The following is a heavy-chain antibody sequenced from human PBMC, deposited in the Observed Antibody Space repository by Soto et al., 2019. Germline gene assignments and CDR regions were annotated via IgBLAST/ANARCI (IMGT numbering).Heavy chain of an antibody. D-gene: IGHD1-1*01. CDR2: IYYSGST. CDR3: ARGGERPLHPFDY. J-gene: IGHJ4*02. V-gene: IGHV4-59*01. CDR1: GGSISSYY. Sequence: SSETLSLTCTVSGGSISSYYWSWIRQPPGKGLEWIGYIYYSGSTNYNPSLKSRVTISVDTSKNQFSLKLSSVTAADTAVYYCARGGERPLHPFDYWGQGTLVTVSS.